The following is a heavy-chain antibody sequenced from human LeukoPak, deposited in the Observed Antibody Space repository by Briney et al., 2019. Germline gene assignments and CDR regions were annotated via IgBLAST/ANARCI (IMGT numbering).Heavy chain of an antibody. CDR2: ISSGSGYI. J-gene: IGHJ5*01. Sequence: GGSLRLSCAASGFTFSSYTMNWVRLAPGKGLEWVSSISSGSGYIQYADSVKGRFTISRDNAENSVFLQMRSLRVDDTALYYCVRGWFDFWGQGAPVTVSS. CDR3: VRGWFDF. V-gene: IGHV3-21*01. CDR1: GFTFSSYT.